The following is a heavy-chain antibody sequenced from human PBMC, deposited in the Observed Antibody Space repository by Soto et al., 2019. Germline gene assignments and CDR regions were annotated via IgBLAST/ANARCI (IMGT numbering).Heavy chain of an antibody. Sequence: GGSLRLSCAASGFTFSTYSMNWVRQAPGKGLEWVSYISSSSSTIFYTDSVKGRFTVSRDNAKNSLYLQMDSLRAEDTAVYYCARGLRYYDSNGYYYPYNYGMDVWGQGTTVTVSS. J-gene: IGHJ6*02. CDR1: GFTFSTYS. D-gene: IGHD3-22*01. CDR2: ISSSSSTI. V-gene: IGHV3-48*04. CDR3: ARGLRYYDSNGYYYPYNYGMDV.